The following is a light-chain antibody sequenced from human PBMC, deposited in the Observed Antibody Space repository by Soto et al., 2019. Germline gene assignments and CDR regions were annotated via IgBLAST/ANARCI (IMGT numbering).Light chain of an antibody. Sequence: PGERATVSCRASQSVGTYLDWFQQKLGQAPRLLIYDASNRATGIPARFSGSGSGTDFTLTISSLEPEDFATYYCQQYETFSGTFGPGTKVEI. V-gene: IGKV3-11*01. CDR3: QQYETFSGT. CDR2: DAS. CDR1: QSVGTY. J-gene: IGKJ1*01.